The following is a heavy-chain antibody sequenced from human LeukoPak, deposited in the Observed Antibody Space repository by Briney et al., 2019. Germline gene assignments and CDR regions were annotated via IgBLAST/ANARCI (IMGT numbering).Heavy chain of an antibody. V-gene: IGHV1-69*06. CDR2: FIPRFGTT. CDR1: GGTFSTDA. CDR3: AGQHCAGGTCYDDRGFFGF. J-gene: IGHJ4*02. D-gene: IGHD2-15*01. Sequence: ASVKVSCKASGGTFSTDAINWIRQAPRQGLEWMGGFIPRFGTTFYAQKFQGRATLVADKSTNAAFMEVSSLTSVDTAVYYCAGQHCAGGTCYDDRGFFGFWGQGTLVTGSS.